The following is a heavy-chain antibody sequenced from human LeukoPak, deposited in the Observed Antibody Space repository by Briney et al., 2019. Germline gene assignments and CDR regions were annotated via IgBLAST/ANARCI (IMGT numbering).Heavy chain of an antibody. CDR1: GFTFSSYG. V-gene: IGHV3-23*01. Sequence: PGGSLRLSCAASGFTFSSYGMSWVRQAPGKGLEWVSAISGSGGSTYYADSVKGRFTISRDNSKNTLYLQMNSLRAEDTAVYYCARDMMVRGAPGLFDYWGQGTLVTVSS. CDR3: ARDMMVRGAPGLFDY. J-gene: IGHJ4*02. CDR2: ISGSGGST. D-gene: IGHD3-10*01.